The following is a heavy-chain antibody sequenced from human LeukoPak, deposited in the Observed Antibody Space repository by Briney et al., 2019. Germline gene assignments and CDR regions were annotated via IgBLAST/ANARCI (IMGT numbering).Heavy chain of an antibody. CDR2: INVDGGTT. CDR3: ARDMTGPLDY. D-gene: IGHD1-20*01. CDR1: GFTFSSYW. V-gene: IGHV3-74*01. J-gene: IGHJ4*02. Sequence: PGGSLRLSCEASGFTFSSYWMHWVRQAPGKGRVRISRINVDGGTTDYANSVRGRFTISRDNAKNTLYLQMNNLRAEDTAVYYCARDMTGPLDYWGQGTLVTASS.